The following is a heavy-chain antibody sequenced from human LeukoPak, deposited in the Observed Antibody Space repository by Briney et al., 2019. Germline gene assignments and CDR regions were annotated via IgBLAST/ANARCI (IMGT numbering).Heavy chain of an antibody. CDR1: GGSISSYY. V-gene: IGHV4-59*01. CDR2: IYYSGST. CDR3: ARFPDMITFGGVRRAFDI. J-gene: IGHJ3*02. Sequence: SETLSLTCTVSGGSISSYYWSWIRQPPGKGLEWIGYIYYSGSTNYNPSLKSRVTISVDTSKNQFSLKLSSVTAADTAVYYCARFPDMITFGGVRRAFDIWGQGTMVTVSS. D-gene: IGHD3-16*01.